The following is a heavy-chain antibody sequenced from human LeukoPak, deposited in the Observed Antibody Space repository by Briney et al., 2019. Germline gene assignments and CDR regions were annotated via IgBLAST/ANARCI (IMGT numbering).Heavy chain of an antibody. D-gene: IGHD1-1*01. CDR1: GFTFGDYA. Sequence: GGSLRLSCTASGFTFGDYAMSWVRQAPGKGLEWVGFIRSKAYGGTTEYAASVKGRFTISRDDSKSIAYLQMNSLKTEDTAVYYWTRTGTPYYYYGMDVWGQGTTVAVSS. CDR2: IRSKAYGGTT. CDR3: TRTGTPYYYYGMDV. J-gene: IGHJ6*02. V-gene: IGHV3-49*04.